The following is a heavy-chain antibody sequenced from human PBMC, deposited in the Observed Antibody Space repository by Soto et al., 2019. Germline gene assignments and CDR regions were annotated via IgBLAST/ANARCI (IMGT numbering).Heavy chain of an antibody. J-gene: IGHJ4*02. CDR1: VFTISSYA. V-gene: IGHV3-23*01. D-gene: IGHD1-1*01. CDR3: AKDKPGTTSFDY. CDR2: ISDRGDTT. Sequence: WWSLRLSCSASVFTISSYAMSWLHQAPGKGLEWVSAISDRGDTTHYADSVKGRFTISRDTSKNTLYLQMNALRAEDTAVYYCAKDKPGTTSFDYWGQGTLVTVSS.